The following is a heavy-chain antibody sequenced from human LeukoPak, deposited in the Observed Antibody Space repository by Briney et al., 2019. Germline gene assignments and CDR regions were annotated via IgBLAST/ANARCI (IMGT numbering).Heavy chain of an antibody. CDR1: GFKFDDYG. D-gene: IGHD3-10*01. Sequence: PGGSLRLSCEAAGFKFDDYGMAWVRQRPGKGLEWPSVINWNGDTTIYAHSVKGRLTISRDNAKRSLYLHMNSLTVADTAVCFCARELDGSGSPYPFDSWGQGTLVTVSS. V-gene: IGHV3-20*04. J-gene: IGHJ4*02. CDR2: INWNGDTT. CDR3: ARELDGSGSPYPFDS.